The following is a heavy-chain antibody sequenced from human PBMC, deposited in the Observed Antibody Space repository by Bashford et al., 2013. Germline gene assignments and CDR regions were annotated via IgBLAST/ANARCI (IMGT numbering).Heavy chain of an antibody. V-gene: IGHV3-33*01. Sequence: GGSLRLSCAASGFTFSSYAMHWVRQAPGKGLEWLAVTWNDGSNKNHAGSVKGRFTISRDNSKNTLDLQMNSLRVDDTAVYYCARGTGPRTRGGMDVWGQGTTVTVSS. D-gene: IGHD7-27*01. CDR3: ARGTGPRTRGGMDV. CDR2: TWNDGSNK. CDR1: GFTFSSYA. J-gene: IGHJ6*02.